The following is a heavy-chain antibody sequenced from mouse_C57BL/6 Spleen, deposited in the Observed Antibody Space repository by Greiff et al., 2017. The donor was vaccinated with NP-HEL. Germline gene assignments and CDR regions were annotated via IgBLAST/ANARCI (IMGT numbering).Heavy chain of an antibody. CDR3: TLYYGSRFGYFDV. CDR2: IYPGNSDT. Sequence: VQLKQSGTVLARPGASVKMSCKTSGYTFTSYWMHWVKRRPGQGLEWIGAIYPGNSDTSYNQKFKGKAKLTAVPSASTAYMELSSLTYEDSAVYYCTLYYGSRFGYFDVWGTGTTVTVSS. J-gene: IGHJ1*03. CDR1: GYTFTSYW. V-gene: IGHV1-5*01. D-gene: IGHD1-1*01.